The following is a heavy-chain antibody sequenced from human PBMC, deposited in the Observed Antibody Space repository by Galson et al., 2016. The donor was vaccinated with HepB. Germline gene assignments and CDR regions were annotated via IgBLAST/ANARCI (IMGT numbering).Heavy chain of an antibody. V-gene: IGHV3-23*01. J-gene: IGHJ4*02. CDR2: LSGTGSLT. Sequence: SLRLSCAASGFTFSSYTMSWVRQAPGRGLEWVSGLSGTGSLTYYADSVKGRFTISRDNSKNSLYLQMNSLRADDAAVYFCAKDVPSAAPRPIYFDSWGQGTLVTVSS. D-gene: IGHD6-6*01. CDR1: GFTFSSYT. CDR3: AKDVPSAAPRPIYFDS.